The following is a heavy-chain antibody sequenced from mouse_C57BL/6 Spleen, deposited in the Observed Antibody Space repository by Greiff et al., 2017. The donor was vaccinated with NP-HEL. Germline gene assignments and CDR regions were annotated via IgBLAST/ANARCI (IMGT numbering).Heavy chain of an antibody. Sequence: QVQLKESGAELVRPGASVTLSCKASGYTFTDYEMHWVKQTPVHGLEWIGAIDPETGGTAYNQKFKGKAILTADKSSSTAYMELRSLTSEDSAVYYCTRKLYGNYLYFDYWGQGTTLTVSS. CDR3: TRKLYGNYLYFDY. V-gene: IGHV1-15*01. J-gene: IGHJ2*01. D-gene: IGHD2-1*01. CDR2: IDPETGGT. CDR1: GYTFTDYE.